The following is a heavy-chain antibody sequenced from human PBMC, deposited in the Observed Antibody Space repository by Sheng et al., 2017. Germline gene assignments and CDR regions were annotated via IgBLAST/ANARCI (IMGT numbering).Heavy chain of an antibody. J-gene: IGHJ6*03. CDR1: GGTFSSYA. CDR3: ARSRAYCSSTSCYYYYYYYMDV. D-gene: IGHD2-2*01. Sequence: QVQLVQSGAEVKKPGSSVKVSCKASGGTFSSYAISWVRQAPGQGLEWMGGIIPILGIANYAQKFQGRVTITADKSTSTAYMELSSLRSEDTAVYYCARSRAYCSSTSCYYYYYYYMDVWGKGTTVTVSS. CDR2: IIPILGIA. V-gene: IGHV1-69*04.